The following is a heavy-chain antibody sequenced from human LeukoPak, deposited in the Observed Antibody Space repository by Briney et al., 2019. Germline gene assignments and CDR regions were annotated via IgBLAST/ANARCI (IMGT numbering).Heavy chain of an antibody. J-gene: IGHJ3*02. CDR1: GYTFTSYG. CDR2: ISAYNGNT. CDR3: ARDHIAVAGNAAFDI. D-gene: IGHD6-19*01. V-gene: IGHV1-18*01. Sequence: GASVKVSCKASGYTFTSYGISWVRQAPGQGLEWMGWISAYNGNTNYAQKLQGRVTMTTDTSTSTAYMEPRSLRSDDTAVYYCARDHIAVAGNAAFDIWGQGTMVTVSS.